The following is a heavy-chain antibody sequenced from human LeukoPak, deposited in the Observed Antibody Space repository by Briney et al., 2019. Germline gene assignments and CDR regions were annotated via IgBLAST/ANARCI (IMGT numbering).Heavy chain of an antibody. J-gene: IGHJ6*02. D-gene: IGHD6-13*01. CDR3: ARGYSSSWGYYYYGMDV. CDR2: ISAYNGNT. Sequence: ASVKVSCKASGYTFTSYGISWVRQAPGQGLEWMGWISAYNGNTNYAQKLQGRVTMTTDTSTSTAYMELRSPRSDDTAVYYCARGYSSSWGYYYYGMDVWGQGTTVTVSS. V-gene: IGHV1-18*01. CDR1: GYTFTSYG.